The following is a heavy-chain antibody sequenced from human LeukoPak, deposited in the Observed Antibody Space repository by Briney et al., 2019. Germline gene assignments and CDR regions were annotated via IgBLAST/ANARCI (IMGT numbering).Heavy chain of an antibody. V-gene: IGHV1-2*02. CDR1: GYTFTGKF. CDR2: INPNSGGT. J-gene: IGHJ6*02. Sequence: GASVRVSCKASGYTFTGKFIHWVRQAPGQGLEWMGWINPNSGGTKYAQKFQGRLTMTRDTSISTANMELSRLRSDDTAVYYCARERTTVVTLDYYYGMDVWGQGTTVTVSS. CDR3: ARERTTVVTLDYYYGMDV. D-gene: IGHD4-23*01.